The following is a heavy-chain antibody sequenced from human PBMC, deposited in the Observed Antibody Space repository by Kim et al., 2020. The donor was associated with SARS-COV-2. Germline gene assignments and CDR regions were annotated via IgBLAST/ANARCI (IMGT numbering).Heavy chain of an antibody. CDR2: IIPIRGIA. Sequence: SVKVSCKASGGTFSSYAISWVRQAPGQVLEWMGRIIPIRGIANYAQKFQGRVTITADKSTSTAYMELSSLRSEDTAVYYCAVRDYYGSGSDRGEDYWGQGTLVTVSS. CDR3: AVRDYYGSGSDRGEDY. V-gene: IGHV1-69*04. D-gene: IGHD3-10*01. CDR1: GGTFSSYA. J-gene: IGHJ4*02.